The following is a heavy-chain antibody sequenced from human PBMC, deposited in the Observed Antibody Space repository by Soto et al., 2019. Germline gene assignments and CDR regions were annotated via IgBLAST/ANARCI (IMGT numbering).Heavy chain of an antibody. Sequence: QAQLVQSGAEVKKPGSSVKVSCKASGGTFSTYTVIWVRQAPGQGLEWMGRIIPMLDITNTAQSFQGRVTITADKSTSTAYLELSTLRSDDTAIYFCTLGSWSAETFDIWGRGTMVTVSS. CDR2: IIPMLDIT. CDR3: TLGSWSAETFDI. D-gene: IGHD6-13*01. CDR1: GGTFSTYT. J-gene: IGHJ3*02. V-gene: IGHV1-69*02.